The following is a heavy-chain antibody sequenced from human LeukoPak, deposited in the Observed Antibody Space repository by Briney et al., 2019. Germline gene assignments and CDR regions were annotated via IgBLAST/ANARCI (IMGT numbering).Heavy chain of an antibody. D-gene: IGHD6-19*01. CDR2: IRYSGSA. CDR3: ARGNGWYYY. CDR1: GDSISTYY. J-gene: IGHJ4*02. Sequence: SETLSLTCTVSGDSISTYYWSWIRQPPGKGLEWIGYIRYSGSANYNPSLRSRVTISIDTSKDQFSLKLTSVTAADTAVYYCARGNGWYYYWGQGTLVTVSS. V-gene: IGHV4-59*01.